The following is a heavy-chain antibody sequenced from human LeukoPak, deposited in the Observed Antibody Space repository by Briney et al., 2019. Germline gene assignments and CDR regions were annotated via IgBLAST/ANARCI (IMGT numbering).Heavy chain of an antibody. CDR2: TYYRSRWYN. V-gene: IGHV6-1*01. CDR1: GDSVSSSSAT. Sequence: SQTLSLTCAISGDSVSSSSATWNWIRQSPSRGLEWLGRTYYRSRWYNDYAGSMTSRIIIKPDTSKNQFSLQLNSVTAEDTAVYYCARDGPLAPAGGLFDYWGQGALVTVSS. CDR3: ARDGPLAPAGGLFDY. D-gene: IGHD6-13*01. J-gene: IGHJ4*02.